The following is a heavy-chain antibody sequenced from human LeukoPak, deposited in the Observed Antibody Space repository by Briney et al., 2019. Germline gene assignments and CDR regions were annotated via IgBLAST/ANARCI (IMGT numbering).Heavy chain of an antibody. V-gene: IGHV3-15*01. J-gene: IGHJ4*02. CDR2: IKDTTEGGTT. Sequence: GGSLRLSCAASGFTFSNAWMSWVRQVPGKGLEWVGRIKDTTEGGTTDYAAPVKGRFTISRDDSKNTLYLQMNSLKNEDTAVYYCTTVGYDFWSGYYLFDYWGQGTLVTVSS. D-gene: IGHD3-3*01. CDR3: TTVGYDFWSGYYLFDY. CDR1: GFTFSNAW.